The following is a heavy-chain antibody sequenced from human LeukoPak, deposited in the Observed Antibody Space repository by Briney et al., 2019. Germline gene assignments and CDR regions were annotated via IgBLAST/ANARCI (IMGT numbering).Heavy chain of an antibody. CDR2: IYSGGST. V-gene: IGHV3-53*01. CDR1: GFTVSSNY. Sequence: GGSLRLSCAASGFTVSSNYMSWVRQAPGKELEWVSVIYSGGSTYYADSVKGRFTISRDNSKNTLYLQMNSLRAEDTAVYYCARASAHSAFNAFDIWGQGTMVTVSS. J-gene: IGHJ3*02. CDR3: ARASAHSAFNAFDI. D-gene: IGHD1-26*01.